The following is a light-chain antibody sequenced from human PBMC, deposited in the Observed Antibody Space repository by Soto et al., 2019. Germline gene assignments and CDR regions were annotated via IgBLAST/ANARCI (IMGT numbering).Light chain of an antibody. Sequence: DIQMTQSPSSVSASVGDRVTITCRASQSISSWLAWYQQKPGKAPKLLIYDASSFESGVPSRFSGSGSGTEFTLTISSLQPDDFATYYCQQYNSYPWTFGQGTKVDI. V-gene: IGKV1-5*01. CDR3: QQYNSYPWT. CDR1: QSISSW. CDR2: DAS. J-gene: IGKJ1*01.